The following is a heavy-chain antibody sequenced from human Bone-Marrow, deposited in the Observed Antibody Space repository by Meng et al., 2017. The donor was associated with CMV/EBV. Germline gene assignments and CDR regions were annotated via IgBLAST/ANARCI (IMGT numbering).Heavy chain of an antibody. J-gene: IGHJ4*02. CDR1: GGSFSGYY. CDR3: ASGNYDFWSGYLLDY. CDR2: INHSGST. D-gene: IGHD3-3*01. V-gene: IGHV4-34*01. Sequence: SETLSLTCAVYGGSFSGYYWSWIRQPPGKGLEWIGEINHSGSTNYNPSLKSRVTISVDTSKNQFSLKLSSVTAADTAVYYCASGNYDFWSGYLLDYWGQGTLVTVSS.